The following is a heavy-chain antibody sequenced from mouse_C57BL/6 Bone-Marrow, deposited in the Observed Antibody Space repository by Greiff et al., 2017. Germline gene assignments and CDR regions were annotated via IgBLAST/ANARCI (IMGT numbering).Heavy chain of an antibody. CDR2: IDPSDSYT. CDR3: ARSRYSNYRSAMDY. Sequence: QVQLQQSGAELVKPGASVKLSCKASGYTFTSYWMQWVKQRPGQGLEWIGEIDPSDSYTNSNQKLKGKATLTVDTSSSTAYMQLSSLTSDYSAVYYCARSRYSNYRSAMDYGGQGTSVTVSS. V-gene: IGHV1-50*01. CDR1: GYTFTSYW. J-gene: IGHJ4*01. D-gene: IGHD2-5*01.